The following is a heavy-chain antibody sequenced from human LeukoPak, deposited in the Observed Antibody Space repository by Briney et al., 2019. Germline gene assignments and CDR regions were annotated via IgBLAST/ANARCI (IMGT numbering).Heavy chain of an antibody. Sequence: GGSLRLSCAASGFTFSDYYMSWIRQAPGKGLEWVSYISSSGSTIYYADSVKGRFTISRDNAKNSLYLQMNSLRAEDTAAYYCARDLAVADKRDWGQGTLVTVSS. CDR1: GFTFSDYY. D-gene: IGHD6-13*01. J-gene: IGHJ4*02. CDR3: ARDLAVADKRD. V-gene: IGHV3-11*01. CDR2: ISSSGSTI.